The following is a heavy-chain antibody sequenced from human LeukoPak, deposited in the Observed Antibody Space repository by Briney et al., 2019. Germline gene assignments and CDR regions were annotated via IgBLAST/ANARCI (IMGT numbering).Heavy chain of an antibody. CDR1: GGSFSGYY. Sequence: PSETLSLTCAVYGGSFSGYYWSWIRQPPGKGLEWIGEITHSGSTNYNPSLKSRVTISVDTSKNQFSLKLSSVTAADTAVYYCARVQWYPYSNYYYGMDVWGQGTTVTVSS. J-gene: IGHJ6*02. V-gene: IGHV4-34*01. CDR2: ITHSGST. CDR3: ARVQWYPYSNYYYGMDV. D-gene: IGHD4-11*01.